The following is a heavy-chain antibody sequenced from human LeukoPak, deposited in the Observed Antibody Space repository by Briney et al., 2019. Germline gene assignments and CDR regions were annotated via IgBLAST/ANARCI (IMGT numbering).Heavy chain of an antibody. CDR2: IYYSGST. J-gene: IGHJ3*02. CDR3: ARDGAVAGYIDAFDI. Sequence: SETLSLTCTVSGGSISSSSYYWGWIRQPPGKGLEWIGSIYYSGSTYYNPSLKSRVTISVDTSKNQFSLKLSSVTAADTAVYYCARDGAVAGYIDAFDIWGQGTMVTVSS. V-gene: IGHV4-39*07. D-gene: IGHD6-19*01. CDR1: GGSISSSSYY.